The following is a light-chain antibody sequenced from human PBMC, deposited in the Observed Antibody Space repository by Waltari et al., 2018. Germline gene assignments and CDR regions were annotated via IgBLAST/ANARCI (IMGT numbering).Light chain of an antibody. J-gene: IGKJ4*01. CDR2: TAS. V-gene: IGKV1-9*01. CDR3: QQSKTYPLT. Sequence: IQLTQSPSFTSASVVDRVTLTCRASHYINNYLAWYQQKPGKVPKLLIYTASFLQSGVPSRFSGSGSGTEFTLSISSLQPEDFATYLCQQSKTYPLTFGGGTKVEIK. CDR1: HYINNY.